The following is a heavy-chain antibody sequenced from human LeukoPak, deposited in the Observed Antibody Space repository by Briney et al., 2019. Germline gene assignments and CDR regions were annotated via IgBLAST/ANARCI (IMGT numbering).Heavy chain of an antibody. CDR3: ARYNYGRLDY. V-gene: IGHV4-34*01. Sequence: SETLCLTCAVYGGSFSGYYWSWIRQPPGKGLEWIGEINHSGSANYNPSLKSRVTISVDTSKNQFSLKMTSVTAADKAVYYCARYNYGRLDYWGQGTLVTVSS. CDR1: GGSFSGYY. CDR2: INHSGSA. J-gene: IGHJ4*02. D-gene: IGHD5-18*01.